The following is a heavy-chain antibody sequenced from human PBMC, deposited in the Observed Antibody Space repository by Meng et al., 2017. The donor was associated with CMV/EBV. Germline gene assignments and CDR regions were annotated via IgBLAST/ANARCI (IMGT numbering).Heavy chain of an antibody. Sequence: SETLSLTCTVSGGSISSYYWSWIWQPPGKGLEWIGYIYYSGSTNYNPSLKSRVTISVDTSKNQFSLKLSSVTAADTAVHYCARGLGSSWYTSWFDPWGQGTLVTVSS. CDR1: GGSISSYY. CDR2: IYYSGST. D-gene: IGHD6-13*01. J-gene: IGHJ5*02. CDR3: ARGLGSSWYTSWFDP. V-gene: IGHV4-59*01.